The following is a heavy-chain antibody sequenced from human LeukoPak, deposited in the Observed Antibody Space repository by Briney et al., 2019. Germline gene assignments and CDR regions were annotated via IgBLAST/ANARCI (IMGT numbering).Heavy chain of an antibody. Sequence: ASMRVSCKSSGFTFTDHDIHWVRQGPGQGLEWMGYIGPHSTFTSSPQEFQGRVTMTRDASMSTAYMEMTRLTSDDMAVYYCVREGEGPLSKDFDYWGQGTLVTVSS. J-gene: IGHJ4*02. D-gene: IGHD2/OR15-2a*01. CDR1: GFTFTDHD. V-gene: IGHV1-2*02. CDR3: VREGEGPLSKDFDY. CDR2: IGPHSTFT.